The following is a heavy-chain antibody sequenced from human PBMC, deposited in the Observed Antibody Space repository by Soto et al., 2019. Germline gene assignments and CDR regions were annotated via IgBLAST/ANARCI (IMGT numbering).Heavy chain of an antibody. CDR2: IIPIFGTA. D-gene: IGHD6-19*01. Sequence: SVKVSCKASGGTFSSYAISWVRQAPGQGLEWMGGIIPIFGTANYAQKFQGRVTITADESTSTAYMELSSLRSEDTAVYHCARERGKSSGWYVVFDYWGQGTLVTVSS. CDR3: ARERGKSSGWYVVFDY. J-gene: IGHJ4*02. CDR1: GGTFSSYA. V-gene: IGHV1-69*13.